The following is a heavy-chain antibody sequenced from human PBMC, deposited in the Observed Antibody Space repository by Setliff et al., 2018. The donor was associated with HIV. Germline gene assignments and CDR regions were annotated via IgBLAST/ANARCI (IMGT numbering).Heavy chain of an antibody. CDR2: ISYDGSNK. CDR3: ARDLRIAVRPKYY. Sequence: QPGGSLRLSCAASGFTFSSYAMHWVRQAPGKGLEWVAVISYDGSNKYYADSVKGRFIISRDNSKNTLHLQMNSLRAEDTAVYYCARDLRIAVRPKYYWGQGTPVTVS. J-gene: IGHJ4*02. CDR1: GFTFSSYA. V-gene: IGHV3-30*04. D-gene: IGHD6-6*01.